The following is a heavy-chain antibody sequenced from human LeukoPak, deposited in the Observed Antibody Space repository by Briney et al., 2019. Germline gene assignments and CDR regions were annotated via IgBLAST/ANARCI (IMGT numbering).Heavy chain of an antibody. J-gene: IGHJ4*02. V-gene: IGHV1-69*01. D-gene: IGHD5-18*01. CDR3: AREGNPGGNNYGHCADY. Sequence: SVKVSCKASGGTFSSYAISWARQAPGQGLEWMGGIIPIFGTANYAQKFQGRVTITADESTSTAYMELRSLRSEDRAVYYCAREGNPGGNNYGHCADYWGQGTLVSVSS. CDR2: IIPIFGTA. CDR1: GGTFSSYA.